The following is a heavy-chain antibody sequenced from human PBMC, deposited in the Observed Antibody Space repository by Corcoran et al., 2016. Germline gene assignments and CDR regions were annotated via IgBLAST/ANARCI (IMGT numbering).Heavy chain of an antibody. V-gene: IGHV5-51*01. CDR2: ISLGDSDT. Sequence: EVQLVQSGAEVKKPGESLKISCKGSGYSFTSYWIGWVRQMPGKGLEWMGIISLGDSDTRYSPSLQGQVTISADKSISTAYLQWSSLKASESAIYDCAGALVGANEGVGYFEHWGQGTLVTVSS. CDR1: GYSFTSYW. D-gene: IGHD1-26*01. CDR3: AGALVGANEGVGYFEH. J-gene: IGHJ4*02.